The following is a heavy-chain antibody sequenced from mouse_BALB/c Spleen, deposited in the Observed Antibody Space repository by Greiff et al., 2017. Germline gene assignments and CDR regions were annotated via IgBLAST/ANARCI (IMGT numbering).Heavy chain of an antibody. CDR3: ARWPHWDYAMDY. CDR2: INPGSGGT. V-gene: IGHV1-54*01. Sequence: QVQLQQSGAELVRPGTSVKVSCKASGYAFTNYLIEWVKQRPGQGLEWIGVINPGSGGTNYNEKFKGKATLTADKYSSTAYMQLSSLTSDDSAVYFCARWPHWDYAMDYWGQGTSVTVSS. CDR1: GYAFTNYL. J-gene: IGHJ4*01. D-gene: IGHD4-1*01.